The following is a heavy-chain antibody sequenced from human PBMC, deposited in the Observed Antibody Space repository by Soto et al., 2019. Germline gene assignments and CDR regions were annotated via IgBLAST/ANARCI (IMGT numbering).Heavy chain of an antibody. V-gene: IGHV1-18*01. J-gene: IGHJ3*02. CDR2: ISAYNGNT. Sequence: KVSFKASGYTFTSYGINLVRHSPGQGLEWMGWISAYNGNTNYAQKLQGRVTMTTDTSTSTAYMELRSMRSDDTAVYYCARSSGPLRAFDIWGQGTMVTVSS. CDR1: GYTFTSYG. D-gene: IGHD6-19*01. CDR3: ARSSGPLRAFDI.